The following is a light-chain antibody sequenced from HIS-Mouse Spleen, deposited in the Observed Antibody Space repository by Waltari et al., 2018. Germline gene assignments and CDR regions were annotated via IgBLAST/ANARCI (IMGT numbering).Light chain of an antibody. CDR3: QAWDSS. V-gene: IGLV3-1*01. Sequence: SYELTQPPSVSVSPGQTASITCSGDKLGDKYACWYQQKPGQSPVLVIYQDSKRPSGLPGRFSGSNSGNTATLTISGTQAMDEADYYCQAWDSSFGGGTKLTVL. J-gene: IGLJ2*01. CDR1: KLGDKY. CDR2: QDS.